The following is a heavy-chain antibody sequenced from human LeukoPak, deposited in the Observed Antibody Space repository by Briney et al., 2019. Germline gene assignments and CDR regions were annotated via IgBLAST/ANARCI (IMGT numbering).Heavy chain of an antibody. V-gene: IGHV4-30-4*08. CDR1: GGSISSGDYY. CDR3: ASRGRYWFDL. CDR2: IYYSGST. Sequence: SETLSLTCTVSGGSISSGDYYWRWIRQPPGKGLEWIVYIYYSGSTHYNPSLKSRVTISVDTTKNQFSLKLSSVTAADTAVYYCASRGRYWFDLWGQGTLVTVSS. J-gene: IGHJ5*02.